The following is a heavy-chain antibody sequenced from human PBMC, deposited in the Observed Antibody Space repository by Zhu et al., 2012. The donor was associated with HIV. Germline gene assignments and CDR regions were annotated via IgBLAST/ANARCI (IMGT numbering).Heavy chain of an antibody. CDR1: GASINNYY. V-gene: IGHV4-59*01. Sequence: QVQLQESGPGLVKAAETLSLTCAVSGASINNYYWSWIRLSPGRGLEWVGHIHYSGSTNYNPSLKSRVTILLDTSKKQFFLNLKSVTAADTAIYYCARDGLRGXTYGDYYYYMDLWGKGTTVTVSS. CDR3: ARDGLRGXTYGDYYYYMDL. D-gene: IGHD4-17*01. CDR2: IHYSGST. J-gene: IGHJ6*03.